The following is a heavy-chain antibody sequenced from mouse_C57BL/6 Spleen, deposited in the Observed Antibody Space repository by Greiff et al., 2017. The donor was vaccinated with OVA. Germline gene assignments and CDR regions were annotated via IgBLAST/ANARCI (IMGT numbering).Heavy chain of an antibody. J-gene: IGHJ2*01. Sequence: QVQLKQSGAELVMPGASVKLSCKASGYTFTSYWMHWVKQRPGQGLEWIGEIDPSDSYTNYNQKFKGKSTLTVDKSSSTAYMQLSSLTSEDSAVYYCATYDNFDYWGQGTTLTVSS. CDR2: IDPSDSYT. D-gene: IGHD2-12*01. V-gene: IGHV1-69*01. CDR1: GYTFTSYW. CDR3: ATYDNFDY.